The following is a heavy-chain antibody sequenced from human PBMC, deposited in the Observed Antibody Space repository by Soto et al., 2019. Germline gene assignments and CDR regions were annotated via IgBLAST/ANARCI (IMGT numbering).Heavy chain of an antibody. CDR3: ARQCRGVTCHWFVP. Sequence: QLQLQESGPGLVKPSETLSLTCTVSSGSISSTIYSWDWIRQPPGKGLEWIGSIFYSGSTYYNPSLKRRVTISVDTSKNQFSLTLTSVTAADTAVYYWARQCRGVTCHWFVPWGQGTLVTVSS. V-gene: IGHV4-39*01. CDR1: SGSISSTIYS. J-gene: IGHJ5*02. D-gene: IGHD2-15*01. CDR2: IFYSGST.